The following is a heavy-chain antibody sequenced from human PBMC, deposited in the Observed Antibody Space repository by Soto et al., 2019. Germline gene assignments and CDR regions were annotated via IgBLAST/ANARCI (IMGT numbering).Heavy chain of an antibody. V-gene: IGHV3-23*01. CDR3: AKRPRWAIPATDHFDS. CDR2: ISGGGGRST. D-gene: IGHD6-13*01. J-gene: IGHJ4*02. CDR1: GFTFSAYG. Sequence: GGSLRPSCEASGFTFSAYGMHWVRQAPGKGLEWVSAISGGGGRSTYYADSVKGGFTISRDTSENTLSLQMNSLRVEGSAVYYFAKRPRWAIPATDHFDSWGQGTLVTVSS.